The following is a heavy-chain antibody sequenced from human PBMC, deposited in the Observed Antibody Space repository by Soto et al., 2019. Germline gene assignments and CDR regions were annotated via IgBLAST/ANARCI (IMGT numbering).Heavy chain of an antibody. V-gene: IGHV3-30-3*01. J-gene: IGHJ4*02. CDR2: ISYDGGDK. D-gene: IGHD4-17*01. CDR1: GFTFTNYA. Sequence: QVQLVESGGGVVQPGRSLRLSCAASGFTFTNYAMHWVRQAPGKGLEWVALISYDGGDKYYADSVKGRFTIARDNSKNTLVLQMNSLRAEDTAVYYCARIMTTVTMGDYWGQGTLVTVSS. CDR3: ARIMTTVTMGDY.